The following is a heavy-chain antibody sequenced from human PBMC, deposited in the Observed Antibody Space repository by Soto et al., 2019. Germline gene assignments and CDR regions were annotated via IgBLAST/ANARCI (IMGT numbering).Heavy chain of an antibody. CDR2: IYYSGST. Sequence: QVQLQESGPGLVKPSQTLSLTCTVSGGSISSGGYYWSWIRQHPGKGLEWIGYIYYSGSTYYNPSLKSRVTISVDTSKNQFSLKLSSVTAADTAVYYCARRQQQGNSYDEGWFDPWGQGTLVTVSS. D-gene: IGHD5-18*01. CDR3: ARRQQQGNSYDEGWFDP. V-gene: IGHV4-31*03. CDR1: GGSISSGGYY. J-gene: IGHJ5*02.